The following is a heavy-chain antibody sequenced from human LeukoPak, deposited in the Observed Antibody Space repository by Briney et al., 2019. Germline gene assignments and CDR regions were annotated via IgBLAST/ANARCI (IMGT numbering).Heavy chain of an antibody. D-gene: IGHD1-7*01. CDR1: GFTFSSYS. CDR3: ASGYNWNYGGHPRSP. Sequence: GGSLRLSCAASGFTFSSYSMSWVRQAPGKGLEWVSSISSSSSYIYYADSVKGRFAISRDNAKNSLYLQMNSLRAEDTAVYYCASGYNWNYGGHPRSPWGQGTLVTVSS. V-gene: IGHV3-21*01. J-gene: IGHJ5*02. CDR2: ISSSSSYI.